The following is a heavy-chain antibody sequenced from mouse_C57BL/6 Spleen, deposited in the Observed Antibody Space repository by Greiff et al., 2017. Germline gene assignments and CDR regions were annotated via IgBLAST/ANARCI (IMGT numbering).Heavy chain of an antibody. V-gene: IGHV1-64*01. D-gene: IGHD2-5*01. Sequence: QVQLQQPGAELVKPGASVKLSCKASGYTFTSYWMHWVKQRPGQGLEWIGMIHPNSGSTNYNEKFKSKATLTVDKSSSTAYMQLRSLTSEDSAVYYCAGGDSNWGNYFDYWGQGTTLTVAS. CDR1: GYTFTSYW. J-gene: IGHJ2*01. CDR3: AGGDSNWGNYFDY. CDR2: IHPNSGST.